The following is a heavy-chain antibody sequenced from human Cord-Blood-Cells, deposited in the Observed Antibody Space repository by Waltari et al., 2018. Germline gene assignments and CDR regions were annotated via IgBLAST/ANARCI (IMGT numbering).Heavy chain of an antibody. D-gene: IGHD6-6*01. V-gene: IGHV4-4*02. CDR2: IYHSGIT. Sequence: QVQLQESGPGLAKPSGTLSLTCAVSGGPISSSNWWCRISHRQGKGLAWIGEIYHSGITTYTPSPTSRVTRSVDKSKNQFSLKLSSVTSADTAVYYCARASSSDAVDIWGPGTIVTVSS. CDR3: ARASSSDAVDI. J-gene: IGHJ3*02. CDR1: GGPISSSNW.